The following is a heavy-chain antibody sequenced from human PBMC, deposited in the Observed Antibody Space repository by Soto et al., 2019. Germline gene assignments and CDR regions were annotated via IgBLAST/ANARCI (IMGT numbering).Heavy chain of an antibody. CDR2: IIPIFGTA. V-gene: IGHV1-69*13. CDR1: GGTFSIYA. J-gene: IGHJ6*02. Sequence: SVKVSCKASGGTFSIYAISWVRQAPGQGLEWMGGIIPIFGTANYAQKFQGRVTITADESTSTAYMELSSLRSEDTAVYYCARGGTVTTSLENYYYGMDVWGQGTTVTVSS. D-gene: IGHD4-17*01. CDR3: ARGGTVTTSLENYYYGMDV.